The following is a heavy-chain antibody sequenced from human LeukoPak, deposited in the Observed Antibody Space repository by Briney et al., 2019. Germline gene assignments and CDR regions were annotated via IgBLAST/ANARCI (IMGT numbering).Heavy chain of an antibody. D-gene: IGHD2-2*01. J-gene: IGHJ4*02. CDR1: GFTFSSYW. CDR2: IKQDGSEK. Sequence: GGSLRLSCAASGFTFSSYWMSWVRQAPGKGLEWVANIKQDGSEKYYVDSVKGRFTISRDNAKNSLYLQMNSLRAEDTAVYYCAKVRDYIVVVPAAADYWGQGTLVTVSS. V-gene: IGHV3-7*03. CDR3: AKVRDYIVVVPAAADY.